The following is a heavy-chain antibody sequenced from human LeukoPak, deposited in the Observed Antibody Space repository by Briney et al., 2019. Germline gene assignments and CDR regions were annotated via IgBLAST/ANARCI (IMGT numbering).Heavy chain of an antibody. CDR1: GGSISSYY. J-gene: IGHJ5*02. CDR2: IYTSGST. V-gene: IGHV4-4*07. Sequence: SETPSLTCTVSGGSISSYYWSWIRQPAGKGLEWIGRIYTSGSTNYNPSLKSRVTMSVDTPKNQFSLKLSSVTAADTAVYYCATGDYDSSGYREDWFDPWGQGTLVTVSS. CDR3: ATGDYDSSGYREDWFDP. D-gene: IGHD3-22*01.